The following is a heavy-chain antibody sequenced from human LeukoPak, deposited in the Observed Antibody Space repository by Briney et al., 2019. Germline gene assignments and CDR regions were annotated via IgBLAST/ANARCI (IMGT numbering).Heavy chain of an antibody. Sequence: GASVKVSCKASGYTFTDYSMHWVRQGQAPGQGLEWVGWINPNGGATNYAQKFQGRVTLTRDTSISTAYMELSRLRSDDTAVYYCARSFPGKQWLVLGYYYYYGMDVWGQGTTVTVSS. CDR2: INPNGGAT. D-gene: IGHD6-19*01. J-gene: IGHJ6*02. CDR1: GYTFTDYS. CDR3: ARSFPGKQWLVLGYYYYYGMDV. V-gene: IGHV1-2*02.